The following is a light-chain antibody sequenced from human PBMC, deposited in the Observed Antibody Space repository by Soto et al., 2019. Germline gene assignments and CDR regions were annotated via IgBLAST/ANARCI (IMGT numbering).Light chain of an antibody. CDR2: KTS. CDR1: QSLLDSDGDTY. J-gene: IGKJ2*01. Sequence: DIVMTQTPLSSPGTLGQPASISCRSSQSLLDSDGDTYLSWLQQRPGQPPRLLIYKTSSRFSGVPDRFSGSGAGTDFTLKISRVEVEDVGVYYCMQATQFPHTFGQGTKLEI. V-gene: IGKV2-24*01. CDR3: MQATQFPHT.